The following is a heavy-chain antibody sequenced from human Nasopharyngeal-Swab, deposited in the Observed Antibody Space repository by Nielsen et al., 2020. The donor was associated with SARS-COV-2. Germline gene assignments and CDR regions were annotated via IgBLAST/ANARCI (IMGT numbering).Heavy chain of an antibody. CDR2: TYYRSKWYN. J-gene: IGHJ3*02. V-gene: IGHV6-1*01. D-gene: IGHD3-3*01. CDR1: GDSVSSNSAA. Sequence: QTLSLTGAISGDSVSSNSAAWNWIRQSPSRGLEWLGRTYYRSKWYNDYAVSVKSRITINPDTSKNQFSLQLNSVTPEDTAVYYCARDFRFLEWLFPTQAFDIWGQGTMVTVSS. CDR3: ARDFRFLEWLFPTQAFDI.